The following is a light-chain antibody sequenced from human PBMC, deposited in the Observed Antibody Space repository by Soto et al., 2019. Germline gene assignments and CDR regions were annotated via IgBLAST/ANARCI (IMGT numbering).Light chain of an antibody. V-gene: IGKV1-5*01. Sequence: DIQMTQSPSTLSASVADRVNINCRATQSISNWLAWYKEKPGKAPKLLIYAASSLQSGVPSRVRGSGSGTEFTLTISSLKPDDFATYYCQQYNSYSYTFGQGTKVDI. CDR3: QQYNSYSYT. J-gene: IGKJ2*01. CDR1: QSISNW. CDR2: AAS.